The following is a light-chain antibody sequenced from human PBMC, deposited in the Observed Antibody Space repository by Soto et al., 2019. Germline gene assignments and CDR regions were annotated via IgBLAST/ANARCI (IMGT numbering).Light chain of an antibody. V-gene: IGKV3-15*01. CDR1: QSISRN. CDR2: AAS. CDR3: QQYNKWPVYT. J-gene: IGKJ2*01. Sequence: EVVMTQSPATLSVSPGERATLSCRASQSISRNLAWYQQKPGQAPRLLMYAASTRATGIPARFSGSGSGTEFTLTISSLQSEDFAVYYCQQYNKWPVYTCGQGTKLELK.